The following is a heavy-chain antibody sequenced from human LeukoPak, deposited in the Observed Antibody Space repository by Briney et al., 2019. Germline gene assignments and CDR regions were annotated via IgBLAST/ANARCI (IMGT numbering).Heavy chain of an antibody. CDR2: ISDDSAKI. CDR1: GFSFRTYA. D-gene: IGHD3-22*01. J-gene: IGHJ5*02. Sequence: GGSLRLSCAASGFSFRTYAMSWVRQAPGKGLDWVSAISDDSAKIYYSASVKGRSTISRDNSKNTLFLQLNSLRVEDTGVYYCAREYDSSWPSWGQGTLVTVSS. CDR3: AREYDSSWPS. V-gene: IGHV3-23*01.